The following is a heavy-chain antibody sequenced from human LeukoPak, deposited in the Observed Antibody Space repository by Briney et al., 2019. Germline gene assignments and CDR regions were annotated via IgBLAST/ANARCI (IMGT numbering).Heavy chain of an antibody. V-gene: IGHV3-23*01. CDR3: VTRGTTATKYLEY. Sequence: PGGSLRLSCAASGFTFSSYVMTWVRLAPDIGLEWVSTISAGGVTTYYADSVKGRFTISRDNSKITLHLHMNSLRVGDAAVYYCVTRGTTATKYLEYWGQGTLVTVSS. CDR1: GFTFSSYV. J-gene: IGHJ4*02. CDR2: ISAGGVTT. D-gene: IGHD1-1*01.